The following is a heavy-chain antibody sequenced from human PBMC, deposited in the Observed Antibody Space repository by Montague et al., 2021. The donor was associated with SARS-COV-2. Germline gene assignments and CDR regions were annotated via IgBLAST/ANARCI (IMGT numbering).Heavy chain of an antibody. CDR2: IYYSGST. D-gene: IGHD3-22*01. J-gene: IGHJ4*02. V-gene: IGHV4-59*13. Sequence: SETLSLTCTVSGGSISSYYWRWIRQPRGKGLEWIGYIYYSGSTNXNPSLKSRVTISVDTSKNQFSLKLSSVTAADTAVYYCARDSHYYDSSGHFDNWGQGTLVTVSS. CDR1: GGSISSYY. CDR3: ARDSHYYDSSGHFDN.